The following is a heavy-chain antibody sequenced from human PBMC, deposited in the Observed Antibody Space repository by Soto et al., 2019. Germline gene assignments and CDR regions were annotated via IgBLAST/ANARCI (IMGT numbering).Heavy chain of an antibody. D-gene: IGHD3-22*01. CDR2: IDPSDSYT. CDR3: ARQLDYYDSSGYYYPFDY. J-gene: IGHJ4*02. CDR1: GYSFTSYW. Sequence: LGESLKISCKGSGYSFTSYWISWVRQMPGKGLEWMGRIDPSDSYTNYSPSFQGHVTISADKSISTAYLQWSSLKASDTAMYYCARQLDYYDSSGYYYPFDYWGQGTLVTVSS. V-gene: IGHV5-10-1*01.